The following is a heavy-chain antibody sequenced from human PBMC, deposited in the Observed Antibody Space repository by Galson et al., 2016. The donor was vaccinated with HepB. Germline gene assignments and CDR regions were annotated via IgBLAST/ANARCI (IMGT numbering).Heavy chain of an antibody. Sequence: SLRLSCAASGFSFNIYAMFWVRQAPGKGLEWVSGISANGGKTYFIDSVKGRFTISRDDSRGVAYLQMNSLKADDSGVYYCVGDHGGFDALDFWGQGAVVAVSS. CDR2: ISANGGKT. CDR3: VGDHGGFDALDF. CDR1: GFSFNIYA. D-gene: IGHD4-23*01. J-gene: IGHJ4*02. V-gene: IGHV3-23*02.